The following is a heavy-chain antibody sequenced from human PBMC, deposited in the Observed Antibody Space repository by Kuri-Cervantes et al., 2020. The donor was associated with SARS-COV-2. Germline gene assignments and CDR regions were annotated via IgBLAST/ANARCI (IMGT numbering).Heavy chain of an antibody. CDR3: ARGGSYGGDDWFDP. CDR1: GGSGSSSNW. J-gene: IGHJ5*02. V-gene: IGHV4-4*02. Sequence: SETLSLTCAVSGGSGSSSNWWSWVRQPPGKGLGWIGYIYYSGSTNYNPSFKSRVTISVDTSKNQFSLKLIFVTAADPAVYYCARGGSYGGDDWFDPWGQGTLVTVSS. CDR2: IYYSGST. D-gene: IGHD1-26*01.